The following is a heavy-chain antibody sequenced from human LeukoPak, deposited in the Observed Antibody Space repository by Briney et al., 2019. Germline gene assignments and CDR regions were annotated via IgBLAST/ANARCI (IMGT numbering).Heavy chain of an antibody. V-gene: IGHV4-59*01. CDR2: IQYSGST. CDR3: ARYYDSSGYWSTPHFDY. D-gene: IGHD3-22*01. CDR1: GFTFNSYA. Sequence: GSLRLSCAASGFTFNSYAMSWVRRAPGKGLEYIGYIQYSGSTNYNPSLKSRVTISVDTSKSQFSLKLSSVTAADTAVYYCARYYDSSGYWSTPHFDYWGQGTLVTVSS. J-gene: IGHJ4*02.